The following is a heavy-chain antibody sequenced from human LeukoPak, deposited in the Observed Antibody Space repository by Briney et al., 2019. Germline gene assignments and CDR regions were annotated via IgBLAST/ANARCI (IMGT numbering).Heavy chain of an antibody. CDR3: ARDFAPRIAVAGSDY. V-gene: IGHV1-18*01. CDR1: GYTFTSYG. J-gene: IGHJ4*02. D-gene: IGHD6-19*01. CDR2: ISAYNGNT. Sequence: GASVEVSCKASGYTFTSYGISWVRQAPGQGLEWMGWISAYNGNTNYAQKLQGRVTMTTDTSTSTAYMELRSLRSDDTAVYYCARDFAPRIAVAGSDYWGQGTLVTVSS.